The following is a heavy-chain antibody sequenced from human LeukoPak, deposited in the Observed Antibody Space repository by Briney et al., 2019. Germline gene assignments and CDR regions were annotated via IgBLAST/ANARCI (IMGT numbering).Heavy chain of an antibody. CDR3: AKGTKDYGSGSHNFDF. Sequence: GGSLRLSCAASGFTFNGFAMSWVRQAPGKGLEWVSIVGISNSVTYYADSVKGRFTISRDDSKNTLWLQMNGLRADDTAVYYCAKGTKDYGSGSHNFDFWGQGILVTVSS. CDR2: VGISNSVT. J-gene: IGHJ4*02. CDR1: GFTFNGFA. V-gene: IGHV3-23*01. D-gene: IGHD3-10*01.